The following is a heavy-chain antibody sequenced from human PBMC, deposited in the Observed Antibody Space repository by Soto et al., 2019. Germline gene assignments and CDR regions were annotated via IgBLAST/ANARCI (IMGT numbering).Heavy chain of an antibody. J-gene: IGHJ4*02. CDR3: TRVAHDYDYIWGSYRYLDY. D-gene: IGHD3-16*02. CDR1: GYTFTSYD. V-gene: IGHV1-8*01. Sequence: ASVKVSCKASGYTFTSYDINWVRQATGQGLEWMGWMNPNSGNTGYAQKFQGRVTMTRNTSISTAYMELSSLRSEDTAVYYCTRVAHDYDYIWGSYRYLDYWGQGTLVTVSS. CDR2: MNPNSGNT.